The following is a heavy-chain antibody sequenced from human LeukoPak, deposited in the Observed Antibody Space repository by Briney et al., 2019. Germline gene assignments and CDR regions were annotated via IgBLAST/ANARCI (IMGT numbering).Heavy chain of an antibody. CDR3: ARDGYYGSGSP. CDR1: GGTFSSYA. J-gene: IGHJ5*02. Sequence: SVTVSCKASGGTFSSYAISWVRQAPGQGREWMGRIIPIFGTANYAQKFQGRVTITTDESTSTAYMELSSLRSEDTAVYYCARDGYYGSGSPWGQGTLVTVSS. CDR2: IIPIFGTA. V-gene: IGHV1-69*05. D-gene: IGHD3-10*01.